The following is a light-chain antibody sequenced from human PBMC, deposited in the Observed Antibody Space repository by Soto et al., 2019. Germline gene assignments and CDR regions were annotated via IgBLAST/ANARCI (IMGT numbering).Light chain of an antibody. CDR1: QYINTR. CDR3: HQRQSWPRT. CDR2: QTS. V-gene: IGKV3-11*01. J-gene: IGKJ1*01. Sequence: EIVLTQSPATLSSFPGDRVTLSFRASQYINTRLAWYQHRPGQAPRLLIYQTSIRAAGIPARFSASGTGTDFTLTISDVQPEDFAVYYCHQRQSWPRTFGQGTKVDTK.